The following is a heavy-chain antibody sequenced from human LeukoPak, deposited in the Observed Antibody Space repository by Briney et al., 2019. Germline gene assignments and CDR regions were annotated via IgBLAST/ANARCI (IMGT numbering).Heavy chain of an antibody. D-gene: IGHD5-24*01. CDR3: ARGWMATRYYYYYYMDV. CDR1: GFTVSNNY. J-gene: IGHJ6*03. CDR2: IYSGGHT. Sequence: PGGSLRLSCAASGFTVSNNYMSWVRQAPGKGLEWVSVIYSGGHTFYADSVKGRFTISRDNSKNTLYLQMNSLRAEDTAVYYCARGWMATRYYYYYYMDVWGKGTTVTVSS. V-gene: IGHV3-66*01.